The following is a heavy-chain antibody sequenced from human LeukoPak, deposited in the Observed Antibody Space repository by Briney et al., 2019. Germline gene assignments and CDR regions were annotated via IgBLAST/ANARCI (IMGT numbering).Heavy chain of an antibody. Sequence: PGGSLRLSCAASGFTVSSNYMSWVRQAPGKGLEWVSVIYSGGSTYYADSVKGRFTISRDDSKNTLYLQMNSLRAEDTAVYYCASISGYYEFDYWGQGTLVTVSS. D-gene: IGHD3-22*01. CDR3: ASISGYYEFDY. J-gene: IGHJ4*02. CDR2: IYSGGST. CDR1: GFTVSSNY. V-gene: IGHV3-53*01.